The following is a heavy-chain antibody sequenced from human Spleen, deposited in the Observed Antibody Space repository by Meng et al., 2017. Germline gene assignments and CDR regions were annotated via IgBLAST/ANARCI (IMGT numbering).Heavy chain of an antibody. CDR3: AGGAVVTLIFYHAMDV. Sequence: LRLSCTVSGYSISSGNYWSWIRQPAGKGLEWIGHFYTSGSTNYNPSLKSRVTISVDTSKNQFSLKLTSVTAADTAVYYCAGGAVVTLIFYHAMDVWGQGTTVTVSS. J-gene: IGHJ6*02. CDR1: GYSISSGNY. D-gene: IGHD2-21*02. CDR2: FYTSGST. V-gene: IGHV4-61*09.